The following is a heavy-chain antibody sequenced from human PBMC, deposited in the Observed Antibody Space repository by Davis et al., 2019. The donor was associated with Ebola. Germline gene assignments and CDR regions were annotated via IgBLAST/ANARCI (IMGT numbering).Heavy chain of an antibody. J-gene: IGHJ6*02. Sequence: SETLSLTCTVSGGSISPSISSWGCIRQPPGKGLEWIGNIFYSGSTYYNPSLKSRITISVDTSKNQFSVKVTSVTAADTAVYYCARGHTYGSMVHSLDVWGQGTTVTVSS. CDR1: GGSISPSISS. V-gene: IGHV4-39*01. CDR3: ARGHTYGSMVHSLDV. CDR2: IFYSGST. D-gene: IGHD3-10*01.